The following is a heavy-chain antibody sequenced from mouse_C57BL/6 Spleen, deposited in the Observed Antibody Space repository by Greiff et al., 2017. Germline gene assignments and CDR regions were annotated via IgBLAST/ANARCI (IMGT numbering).Heavy chain of an antibody. D-gene: IGHD5-1*01. CDR1: GFTFSDYG. CDR2: ISSGSSTI. J-gene: IGHJ4*01. V-gene: IGHV5-17*01. Sequence: EVKLVESGGGLVKPGGSLKLSCAASGFTFSDYGMHWVRQAPEKGLEWVAYISSGSSTIYYADTVKGRFTISRDNAKNTLFLQMTSLRSEDTAMYYCARGVPYYAMDYWGQGTSVTVSS. CDR3: ARGVPYYAMDY.